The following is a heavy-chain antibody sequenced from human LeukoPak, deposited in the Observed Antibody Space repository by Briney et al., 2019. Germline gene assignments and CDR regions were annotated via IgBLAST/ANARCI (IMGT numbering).Heavy chain of an antibody. CDR1: GGTFNSYA. CDR2: IIPMSDTA. CDR3: ARGPLYYDFWSGKKNWFDP. D-gene: IGHD3-3*01. Sequence: GASVKVSCKASGGTFNSYAISWVRQAPGQGLEWMGGIIPMSDTANYPQKFRGRLTITADIPTSTVYMELSSLRSEDTAVYYCARGPLYYDFWSGKKNWFDPWGQGTLVTVSS. J-gene: IGHJ5*02. V-gene: IGHV1-69*06.